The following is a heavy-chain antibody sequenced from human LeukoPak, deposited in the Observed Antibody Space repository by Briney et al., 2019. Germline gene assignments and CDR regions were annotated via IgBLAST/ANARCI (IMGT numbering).Heavy chain of an antibody. V-gene: IGHV3-33*01. Sequence: GGSLRLSRAASGFTFNSYGMHWVRQAPGKGMEWVAVIWYDGSNKYYADSVKGRFTISRDNSKNTLYLQMNSLRAEDTAVYYCARAFVAWSGGGCFDYWGQGTLVTVSS. J-gene: IGHJ4*02. CDR3: ARAFVAWSGGGCFDY. CDR2: IWYDGSNK. CDR1: GFTFNSYG. D-gene: IGHD2-15*01.